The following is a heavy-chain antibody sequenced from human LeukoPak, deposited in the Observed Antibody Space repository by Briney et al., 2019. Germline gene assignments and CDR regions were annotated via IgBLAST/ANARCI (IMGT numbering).Heavy chain of an antibody. CDR1: GGSISYYY. D-gene: IGHD3-3*01. Sequence: SETLSLTCTVSGGSISYYYWSWIRQHPGKGLEWIGYIYYSGSTYHNPSLKSRVTISVDTSKNQFSLKLSSVAAADTAVYYCARVSGYDFWSGYYYYYMDVWGKGTTVTVSS. J-gene: IGHJ6*03. V-gene: IGHV4-31*03. CDR3: ARVSGYDFWSGYYYYYMDV. CDR2: IYYSGST.